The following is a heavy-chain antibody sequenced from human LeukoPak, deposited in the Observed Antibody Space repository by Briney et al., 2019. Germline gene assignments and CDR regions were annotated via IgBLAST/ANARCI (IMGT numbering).Heavy chain of an antibody. D-gene: IGHD2-2*01. CDR1: GFTFSSYS. CDR3: AREVVPAAILNWFDP. Sequence: PGGSLRLSCAASGFTFSSYSMNWVRQAPGKGLEWVSSISSSSSYIYYADSVKGRFTISRDNAKNSLYLQMNSLRAEDTAVYYCAREVVPAAILNWFDPWGQGTLVTVST. J-gene: IGHJ5*02. V-gene: IGHV3-21*01. CDR2: ISSSSSYI.